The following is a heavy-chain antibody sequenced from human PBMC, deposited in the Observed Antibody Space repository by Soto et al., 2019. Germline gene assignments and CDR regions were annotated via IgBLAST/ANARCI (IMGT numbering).Heavy chain of an antibody. D-gene: IGHD6-19*01. V-gene: IGHV4-61*01. CDR1: GGPVSSVHHY. CDR2: IYYSGST. J-gene: IGHJ4*02. CDR3: ASRVAVGGAAHFDY. Sequence: QVQLQESGPGLVKPSETLSLTCTVSGGPVSSVHHYWSWIRQPPGKGLEWIGSIYYSGSTNYNPSLKTRVTISVDTSKNLFSLKLSSVTAADTAVYYCASRVAVGGAAHFDYWGQGTLVTVSS.